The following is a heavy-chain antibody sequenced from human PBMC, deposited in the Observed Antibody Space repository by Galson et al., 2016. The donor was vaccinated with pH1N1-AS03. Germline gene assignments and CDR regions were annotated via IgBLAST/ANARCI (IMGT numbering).Heavy chain of an antibody. D-gene: IGHD3-22*01. CDR2: IWYDGSNK. J-gene: IGHJ4*02. Sequence: SLRLSCAASGFTFSSYGMHWVRQAPGKGLEWVAGIWYDGSNKYYEDSVKGRFTISSDNSKNTLYLQMSRLSPEDTAVYYCARGQGYNSGYFDTDYWGRGTLVTVSS. CDR3: ARGQGYNSGYFDTDY. V-gene: IGHV3-33*01. CDR1: GFTFSSYG.